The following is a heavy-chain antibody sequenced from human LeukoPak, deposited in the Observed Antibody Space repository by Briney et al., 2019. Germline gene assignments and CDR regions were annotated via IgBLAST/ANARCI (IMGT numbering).Heavy chain of an antibody. CDR1: GFTFSSYA. V-gene: IGHV3-23*01. Sequence: GGSLRLSCAASGFTFSSYAMSWVRQAPGKGLEWVSAISGSGGSTYYADSVKGRFAISRDNSKNTLYLQMNSLRAEDTAVYYCAKGTIMVVAATVWGQGTLVTVSS. J-gene: IGHJ4*02. CDR3: AKGTIMVVAATV. CDR2: ISGSGGST. D-gene: IGHD2-15*01.